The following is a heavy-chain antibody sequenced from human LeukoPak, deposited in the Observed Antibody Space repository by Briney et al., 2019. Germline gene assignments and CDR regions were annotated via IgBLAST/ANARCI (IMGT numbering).Heavy chain of an antibody. D-gene: IGHD1-26*01. J-gene: IGHJ6*02. V-gene: IGHV4-59*08. CDR1: GGSISSYY. CDR2: IYYSGST. CDR3: ARHAEVGELQNYYYYGMDV. Sequence: SETLSLTCTVCGGSISSYYWSWLRPPPGKGLEWFGYIYYSGSTNYNPSLKSRVTISVDTSKNQFSLKLSSVTAADTAVYYCARHAEVGELQNYYYYGMDVWGQGTTVTVSS.